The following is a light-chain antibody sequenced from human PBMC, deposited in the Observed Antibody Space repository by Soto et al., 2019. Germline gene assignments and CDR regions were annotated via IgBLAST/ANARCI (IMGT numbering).Light chain of an antibody. J-gene: IGLJ1*01. V-gene: IGLV1-47*01. Sequence: QSVLTQPPSASGTPGQRVTIFCSGSSSNIGSNYVYWYQQLPGTAPKLLIYRNNQRPSGVPDRFSGSKSGTSASLAISGLRSEDEADYYCAAWNDSLSEVFGTGTKDTVL. CDR3: AAWNDSLSEV. CDR1: SSNIGSNY. CDR2: RNN.